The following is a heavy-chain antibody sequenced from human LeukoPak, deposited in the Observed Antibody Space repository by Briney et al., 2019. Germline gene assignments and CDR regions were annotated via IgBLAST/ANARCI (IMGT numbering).Heavy chain of an antibody. CDR2: FYSNGNV. V-gene: IGHV4-4*07. D-gene: IGHD6-13*01. Sequence: PSETLSLTCTVFGDSISNYYWSWLRQPAGKGLEWIGRFYSNGNVKYNSSLQSRVIVSVDTSKNQFSLKLTSVTAADTAAYYCARDSGRIAAVGTTHYYGMDVWGPGTTVTVSS. CDR1: GDSISNYY. CDR3: ARDSGRIAAVGTTHYYGMDV. J-gene: IGHJ6*02.